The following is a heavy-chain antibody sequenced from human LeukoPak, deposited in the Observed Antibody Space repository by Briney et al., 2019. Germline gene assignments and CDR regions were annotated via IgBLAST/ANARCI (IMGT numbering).Heavy chain of an antibody. V-gene: IGHV3-21*06. CDR2: LSISGDNT. D-gene: IGHD3-22*01. J-gene: IGHJ3*01. CDR1: GFTLSSYA. CDR3: ARDRSYYETSTWYDAFDV. Sequence: GGSLRLSCAASGFTLSSYAMSWVRQAPGKGLEWVSTLSISGDNTYYTDSVTGRFTVSRDNARNSLYLQMNSLRAEDTAQYYCARDRSYYETSTWYDAFDVWGQGTMVTVSS.